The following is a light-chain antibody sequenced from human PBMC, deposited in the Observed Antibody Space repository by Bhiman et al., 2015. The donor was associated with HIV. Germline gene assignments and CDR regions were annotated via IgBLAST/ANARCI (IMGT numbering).Light chain of an antibody. CDR1: TSNIGQNF. CDR2: ENN. Sequence: QSVLTQPPSVSAAPGQTVTISCSGSTSNIGQNFLSWFQHVPGTAPKLLIYENNKRASGIPDRFSGSKSGTSGTLDVTGLQTGDEADYYCGTWDSRLANMVFGGGTKLTVL. J-gene: IGLJ2*01. V-gene: IGLV1-51*02. CDR3: GTWDSRLANMV.